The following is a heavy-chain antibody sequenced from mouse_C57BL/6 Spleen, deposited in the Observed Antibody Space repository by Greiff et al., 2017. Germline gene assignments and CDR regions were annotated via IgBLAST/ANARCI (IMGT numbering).Heavy chain of an antibody. CDR2: IYPGDGDT. CDR3: ARSDYYGSKGY. V-gene: IGHV1-82*01. D-gene: IGHD1-1*01. J-gene: IGHJ2*01. Sequence: QVQLQQSGPELVKPGASVKISCKASGYAFSSSWMNWVKQRPGKGLEWIGRIYPGDGDTNYNGKFKGKATLTADKSSSTAYMQLSSLTSEDSAVYFCARSDYYGSKGYWGQGTTLTVSS. CDR1: GYAFSSSW.